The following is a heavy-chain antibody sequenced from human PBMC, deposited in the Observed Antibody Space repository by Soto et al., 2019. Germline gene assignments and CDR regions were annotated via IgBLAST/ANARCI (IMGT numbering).Heavy chain of an antibody. CDR3: AQDQAGGWIIHEYDH. CDR1: GFPFSGYA. V-gene: IGHV3-23*01. J-gene: IGHJ5*02. Sequence: GGSLRLSCAASGFPFSGYAISWFPQAQGKGWEWVSGKSNTGGSTFYADSGKGRFTISRDNSDNKLYLQMNSLSAEDTAVYFSAQDQAGGWIIHEYDHWGPGSRLSVSS. D-gene: IGHD5-12*01. CDR2: KSNTGGST.